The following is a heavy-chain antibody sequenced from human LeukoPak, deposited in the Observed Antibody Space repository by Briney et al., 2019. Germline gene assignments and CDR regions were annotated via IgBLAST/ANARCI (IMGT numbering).Heavy chain of an antibody. CDR1: GFTFSSYT. D-gene: IGHD3-16*01. V-gene: IGHV3-21*04. CDR2: ISSSSTNI. CDR3: AKDPRRGSDVNWFDP. J-gene: IGHJ5*02. Sequence: GESLRLSCAASGFTFSSYTMNWVRQAPGKGLEWVSCISSSSTNIYYADSVKGRFTISRDNAKNSLYLQMNSLRAEDTAVYYCAKDPRRGSDVNWFDPWGQGTLVTVSS.